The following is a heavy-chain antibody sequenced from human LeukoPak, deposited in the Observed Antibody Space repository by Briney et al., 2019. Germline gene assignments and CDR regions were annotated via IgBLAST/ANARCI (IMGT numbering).Heavy chain of an antibody. CDR2: INPNSGGT. Sequence: GASVKVSCKASGYTFTGYYMHWVRQAPGQGLEWMGWINPNSGGTNYAQKFQGWVTMTRDTSISTAYMELSRLRSDDTAVYYCARVSDYYYYGMDVWGQGTTVTVS. D-gene: IGHD1-26*01. CDR3: ARVSDYYYYGMDV. J-gene: IGHJ6*02. CDR1: GYTFTGYY. V-gene: IGHV1-2*04.